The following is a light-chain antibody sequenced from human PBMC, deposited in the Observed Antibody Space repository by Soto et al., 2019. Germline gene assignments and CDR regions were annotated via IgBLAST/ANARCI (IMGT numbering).Light chain of an antibody. CDR1: SSNIGNNF. CDR2: DDN. V-gene: IGLV1-51*01. J-gene: IGLJ2*01. Sequence: QSVLTQPPSVSAAPGRKVTISCSGSSSNIGNNFVSWYQQLPGTAPKLLIYDDNVRPSGVPDRFSGSKSGTSATLGITGLQTGDEADYYCGAWGGGLSAVAFGGGTKLTVL. CDR3: GAWGGGLSAVA.